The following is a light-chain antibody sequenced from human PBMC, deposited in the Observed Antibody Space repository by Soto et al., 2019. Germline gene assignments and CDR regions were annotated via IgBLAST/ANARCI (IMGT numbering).Light chain of an antibody. J-gene: IGKJ2*01. CDR1: QSIGSW. CDR2: KAS. V-gene: IGKV1-5*03. CDR3: QQYDVYPYT. Sequence: DIQMTQSPSTLSASVGDRVTITCRASQSIGSWLAWYQQKPGKAPNLLIYKASSLESGVPSRFSGSVSGTEFTLTISSLQPDDFATYYCQQYDVYPYTFGQGTKLEIK.